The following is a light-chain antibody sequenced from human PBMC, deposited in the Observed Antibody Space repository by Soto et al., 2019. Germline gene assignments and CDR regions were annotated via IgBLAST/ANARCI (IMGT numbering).Light chain of an antibody. Sequence: EIVLTQSPGTLSLSPGERATLSCRASHSVSSDYLAWYQQKPGQAPRLLIYDVSSRATGIPARFSGSGSGTDFTLTISSLEPEDFAVYYCQQRNKWPPVTFGGGTKVDIK. CDR3: QQRNKWPPVT. CDR2: DVS. CDR1: HSVSSD. J-gene: IGKJ4*01. V-gene: IGKV3D-20*02.